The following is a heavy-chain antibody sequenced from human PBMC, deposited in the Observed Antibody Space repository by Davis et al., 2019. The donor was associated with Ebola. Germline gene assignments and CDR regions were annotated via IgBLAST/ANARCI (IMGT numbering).Heavy chain of an antibody. D-gene: IGHD1-26*01. CDR2: FNHIGVT. J-gene: IGHJ1*01. CDR1: GGPFSGHH. CDR3: ARGPYSDWPLGAH. V-gene: IGHV4-34*01. Sequence: PSETLSLTCAVYGGPFSGHHWTWIRQPPGQGLEWIGEFNHIGVTSYSPSLEGRITVPADTSKNELYLKLNSVTAADTAVYYCARGPYSDWPLGAHWGQGTRVTVSS.